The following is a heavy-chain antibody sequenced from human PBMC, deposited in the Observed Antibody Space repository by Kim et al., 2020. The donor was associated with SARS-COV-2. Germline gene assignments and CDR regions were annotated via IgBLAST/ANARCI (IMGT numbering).Heavy chain of an antibody. V-gene: IGHV4-39*01. J-gene: IGHJ5*02. Sequence: SETLSLTCTVSGGSISTNTYHWGWIRQPPGKGLEWIGTFYYSGSTHYTPSLESRGTISVDMSKNQFSLKLNSVTAADTAVYYCARWDYSSGNLWFWGRFDPWGQGTLVTVSS. CDR3: ARWDYSSGNLWFWGRFDP. D-gene: IGHD3-22*01. CDR2: FYYSGST. CDR1: GGSISTNTYH.